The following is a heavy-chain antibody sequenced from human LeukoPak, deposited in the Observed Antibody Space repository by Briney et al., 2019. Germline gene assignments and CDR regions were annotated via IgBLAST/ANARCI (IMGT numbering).Heavy chain of an antibody. Sequence: PSQTLSLICTVSGGSITNGDYYWSWIRQHPGKGLEWIGYIYYSGSTYYNPSLETRVSLSVDTSKSQFSLKVSSVTAADTAVYYCARDFNSGYGPFDSWGQGTLVTVSS. J-gene: IGHJ4*02. V-gene: IGHV4-31*02. CDR1: GGSITNGDYY. D-gene: IGHD5-12*01. CDR3: ARDFNSGYGPFDS. CDR2: IYYSGST.